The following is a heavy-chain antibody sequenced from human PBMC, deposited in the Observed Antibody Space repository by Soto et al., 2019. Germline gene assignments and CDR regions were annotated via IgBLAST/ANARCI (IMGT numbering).Heavy chain of an antibody. V-gene: IGHV3-33*01. CDR1: GFTFSSYG. J-gene: IGHJ4*02. CDR3: ARDLYKYSSSWYAPDY. Sequence: GGSLRLSCAASGFTFSSYGMHWVRQAPGKGLEWVAVIWYDGSNKYYADSVKGRFTISRDNSKNTLYLQMNSLRAEDTAVYYCARDLYKYSSSWYAPDYWGQGTLVTVSS. D-gene: IGHD6-13*01. CDR2: IWYDGSNK.